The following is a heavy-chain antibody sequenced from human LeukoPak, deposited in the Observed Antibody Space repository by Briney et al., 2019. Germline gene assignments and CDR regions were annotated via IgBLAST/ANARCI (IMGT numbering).Heavy chain of an antibody. CDR3: ARHGRPWELRAAFDI. V-gene: IGHV4-39*01. Sequence: SETLSLTRTVSGGSISSSSYYWGWIRQPPGKGLVWIGSIYYSGSTYYNPSLKSRVTISVDTSKNQFSLKLSSVTAADTAVYYCARHGRPWELRAAFDIWGQGTMVTVSS. J-gene: IGHJ3*02. D-gene: IGHD1-26*01. CDR1: GGSISSSSYY. CDR2: IYYSGST.